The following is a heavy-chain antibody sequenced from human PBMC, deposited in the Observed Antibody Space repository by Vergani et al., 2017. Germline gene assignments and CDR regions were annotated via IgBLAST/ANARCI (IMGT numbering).Heavy chain of an antibody. CDR2: VDPEDGET. Sequence: EVQLVQSGAEVKKPGATMQISCKVSGYTFSDPYMHWVKQAPGKGLEWMGLVDPEDGETIYAEKFKGRVTIAADTSTDTAHLELSSLRSEDTAVYYCATPQTVTTGGMEVWGQGTTVIDSS. CDR1: GYTFSDPY. J-gene: IGHJ6*02. CDR3: ATPQTVTTGGMEV. V-gene: IGHV1-69-2*01. D-gene: IGHD4-17*01.